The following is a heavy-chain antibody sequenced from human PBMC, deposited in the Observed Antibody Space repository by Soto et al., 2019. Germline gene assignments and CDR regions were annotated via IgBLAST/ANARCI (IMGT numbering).Heavy chain of an antibody. Sequence: QVQLVESEGGVVQPGRSLRLSCSASGFTFSNYSMHWFRQAPAKGLEWVAVISDDGNNNFYADSVKGRFTISRDNSRNTLYLQMNSLRHEDTAGYHCARDSRSAPFDYWGQGTLVTVSS. D-gene: IGHD6-6*01. V-gene: IGHV3-30*04. CDR3: ARDSRSAPFDY. CDR1: GFTFSNYS. CDR2: ISDDGNNN. J-gene: IGHJ4*02.